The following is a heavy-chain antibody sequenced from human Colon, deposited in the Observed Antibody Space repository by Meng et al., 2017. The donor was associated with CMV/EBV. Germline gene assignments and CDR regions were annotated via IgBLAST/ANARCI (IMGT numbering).Heavy chain of an antibody. D-gene: IGHD1/OR15-1a*01. J-gene: IGHJ3*02. CDR2: INHGGGT. Sequence: GSLRLSCAASGFTFNSHAMNWVRQPPGQGLEWIGEINHGGGTNYNPSLKSRVTISVDRSKNQFSLRLNSVTAADTAVYYCARETTNTPSAFDIWGRGTMVTVSS. CDR3: ARETTNTPSAFDI. CDR1: GFTFNSHAM. V-gene: IGHV4-4*02.